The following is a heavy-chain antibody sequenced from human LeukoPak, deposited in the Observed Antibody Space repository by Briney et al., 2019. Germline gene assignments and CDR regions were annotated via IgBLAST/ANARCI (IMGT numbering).Heavy chain of an antibody. CDR2: IYPGDSVT. CDR3: ARPRGSTSYGLDY. V-gene: IGHV5-51*01. CDR1: RYSFTSYW. Sequence: GVSLKISCKGSRYSFTSYWIGWVRQMPGKGLEWTGIIYPGDSVTGYSPSFQGQVTMSVDKSISTAYLQWSSLKASDTAMYYCARPRGSTSYGLDYWGQGTLVTVSS. J-gene: IGHJ4*02. D-gene: IGHD2/OR15-2a*01.